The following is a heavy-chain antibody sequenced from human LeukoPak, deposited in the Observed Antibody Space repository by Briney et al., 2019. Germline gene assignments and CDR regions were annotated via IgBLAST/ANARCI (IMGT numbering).Heavy chain of an antibody. V-gene: IGHV3-21*01. CDR2: ISSSSSYI. J-gene: IGHJ4*02. CDR1: GFTSSSYS. Sequence: GGSLRLSCAASGFTSSSYSMNWVRQAPGKGLEWVSSISSSSSYIYYADSVKGRFTISRDNAKNSLYLQMNSLRAEDTAVYYCARSPQLDIVVVVAAIDYWGQGTLVTVSS. D-gene: IGHD2-15*01. CDR3: ARSPQLDIVVVVAAIDY.